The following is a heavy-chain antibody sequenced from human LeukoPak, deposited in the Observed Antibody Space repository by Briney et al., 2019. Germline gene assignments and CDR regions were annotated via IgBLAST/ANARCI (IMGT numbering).Heavy chain of an antibody. D-gene: IGHD6-19*01. J-gene: IGHJ4*02. CDR1: GGSIGSSSYY. V-gene: IGHV4-39*01. CDR3: ARHSSIRSPFAY. CDR2: IYYSGST. Sequence: SETLSLTCTVSGGSIGSSSYYWGWIRQPPGKGLEWIGSIYYSGSTYYSPSLKSRVTISVDTSKNQFSLKLSSVTAADTAIYYCARHSSIRSPFAYWGQGTRVTVSS.